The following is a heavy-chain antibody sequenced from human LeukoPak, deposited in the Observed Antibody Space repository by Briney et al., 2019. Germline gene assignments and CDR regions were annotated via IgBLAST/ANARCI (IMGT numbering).Heavy chain of an antibody. Sequence: PGGSLRLSCAASGLAFSAYKMHWVRHAPRKGLVWVSRISTDGYTTDYADFVQGRFTAARGNTKNTWSLEMNSLRAEDTAVYYCVVGGSPGYWGQGTLVTVSS. D-gene: IGHD2-15*01. CDR1: GLAFSAYK. CDR3: VVGGSPGY. V-gene: IGHV3-74*01. CDR2: ISTDGYTT. J-gene: IGHJ4*02.